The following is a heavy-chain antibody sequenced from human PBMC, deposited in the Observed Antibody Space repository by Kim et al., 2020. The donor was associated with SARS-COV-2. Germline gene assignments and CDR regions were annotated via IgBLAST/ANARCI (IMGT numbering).Heavy chain of an antibody. J-gene: IGHJ6*02. CDR1: GGSISSYY. V-gene: IGHV4-59*13. CDR2: IYYSGST. CDR3: ARDPTAMGQTYGMDV. D-gene: IGHD5-18*01. Sequence: SETLSLTCTVSGGSISSYYWSWIRQPPGKGLEWIGYIYYSGSTNYNPSLKSRVTISVDTSKNQFSLKLSSVTAADTAVYYCARDPTAMGQTYGMDVWGQG.